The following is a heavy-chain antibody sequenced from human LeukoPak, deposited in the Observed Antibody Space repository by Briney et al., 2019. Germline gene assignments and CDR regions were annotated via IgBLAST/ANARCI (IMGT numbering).Heavy chain of an antibody. CDR3: ARKLRFIGAFDI. Sequence: KPSETLSLTCAVYGGSFSGYYWSWIRQPPGKGLEWIGEINHSGSTNYNPSLKSRVTISVDTSKNQFSLKLSSVSAADTAVYYCARKLRFIGAFDIWGQGTMVTVSS. CDR2: INHSGST. D-gene: IGHD5-18*01. CDR1: GGSFSGYY. V-gene: IGHV4-34*01. J-gene: IGHJ3*02.